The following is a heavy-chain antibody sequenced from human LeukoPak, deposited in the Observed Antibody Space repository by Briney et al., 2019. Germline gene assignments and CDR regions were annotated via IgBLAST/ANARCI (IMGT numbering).Heavy chain of an antibody. D-gene: IGHD3-22*01. CDR1: GFTFSSYD. V-gene: IGHV3-30*18. CDR3: AKDIYYYDSSRYFQH. Sequence: GGSLRLSCAASGFTFSSYDMHWVRQAPGKGLEWVAVISYDGTNKYYADDSVKGRFTISRDNSRDTLYLQMNSLRAEDTAVYYCAKDIYYYDSSRYFQHWGQGTLVTVTS. CDR2: ISYDGTNK. J-gene: IGHJ1*01.